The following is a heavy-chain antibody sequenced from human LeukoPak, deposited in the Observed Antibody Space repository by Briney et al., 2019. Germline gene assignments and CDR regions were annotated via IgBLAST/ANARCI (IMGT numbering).Heavy chain of an antibody. CDR3: AREGGYSYGYVY. CDR2: ISAYNGNT. Sequence: ASVKVSCKASGYTFTSYGISWVRQAPGQGLEWMGWISAYNGNTNYARKLQGRVTMTRDTSTSTVYMELSSLKSDDTAVYYCAREGGYSYGYVYWGQGTLVSVSS. J-gene: IGHJ4*02. V-gene: IGHV1-18*01. CDR1: GYTFTSYG. D-gene: IGHD5-18*01.